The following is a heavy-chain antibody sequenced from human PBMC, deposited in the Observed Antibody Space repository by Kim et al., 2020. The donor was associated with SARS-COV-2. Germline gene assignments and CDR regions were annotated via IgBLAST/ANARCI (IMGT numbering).Heavy chain of an antibody. D-gene: IGHD6-13*01. CDR3: ARRRSSWYSQIDF. J-gene: IGHJ4*02. CDR1: GFTFSDYY. V-gene: IGHV3-11*03. CDR2: ITTSSTYT. Sequence: GGSLRLSCAASGFTFSDYYMRWIRQAPGKGLECVSYITTSSTYTNYADSVKGRFTISRDNAENSLYLQMNSLRAEDTAVYYCARRRSSWYSQIDFWGQGTRVTVSS.